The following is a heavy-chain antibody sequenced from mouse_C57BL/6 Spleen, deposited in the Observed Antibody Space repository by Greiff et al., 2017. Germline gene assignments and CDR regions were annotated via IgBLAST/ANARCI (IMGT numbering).Heavy chain of an antibody. CDR2: IYPGDGDT. V-gene: IGHV1-82*01. CDR3: ARSNYYGSRYYFDY. CDR1: GYAFSSSW. Sequence: VQLQQSGPELVKPGASVKISCKASGYAFSSSWMNWVKQRPGKGLEWIGRIYPGDGDTNYNGKFKGKATLTADKSSSAAYMQLSSLTSEDAAVYVCARSNYYGSRYYFDYWGQGTTLTVSS. J-gene: IGHJ2*01. D-gene: IGHD1-1*01.